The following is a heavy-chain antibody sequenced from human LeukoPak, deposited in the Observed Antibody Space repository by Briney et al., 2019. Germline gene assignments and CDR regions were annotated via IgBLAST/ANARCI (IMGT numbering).Heavy chain of an antibody. CDR3: ARDRTQGYYYYYYMDV. D-gene: IGHD1-14*01. J-gene: IGHJ6*03. V-gene: IGHV1-69*06. Sequence: GASVKVSCKASGGTFSSYAISWVRQVPGQGLEWMGGIIPIFGTANYAQKFQGRVTITADKSTSTAYMELSSLRSEDTAVYYCARDRTQGYYYYYYMDVWGKGTTVTVSS. CDR2: IIPIFGTA. CDR1: GGTFSSYA.